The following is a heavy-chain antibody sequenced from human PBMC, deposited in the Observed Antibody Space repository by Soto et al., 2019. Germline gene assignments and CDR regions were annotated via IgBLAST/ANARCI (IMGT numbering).Heavy chain of an antibody. CDR1: GYTFTNYG. CDR3: ARERAVTNPIRY. CDR2: ISAYNGHT. D-gene: IGHD4-17*01. V-gene: IGHV1-18*01. J-gene: IGHJ4*02. Sequence: QVQLVQSGPEVKKPGASVKVSCKASGYTFTNYGFNWVRQAPGQGLEWMGWISAYNGHTKYSQIFQARVIMTTDTSTSTAYMELRSLTSDAKAVYYCARERAVTNPIRYCGQAPQVPVYS.